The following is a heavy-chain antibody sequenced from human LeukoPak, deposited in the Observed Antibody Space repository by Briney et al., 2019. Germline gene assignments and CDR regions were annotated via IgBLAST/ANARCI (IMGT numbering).Heavy chain of an antibody. Sequence: GGSLRLSCAASGITFSDYYMAWMRQAPGKGLEGVSYITGSGDNMYYADSVKGRFSVSGDNAKKSVYLQMNSLTPEDTAFYYCVRVSSASYVFDSWGQGTLVTVSP. D-gene: IGHD1-26*01. CDR1: GITFSDYY. CDR3: VRVSSASYVFDS. J-gene: IGHJ4*02. V-gene: IGHV3-11*01. CDR2: ITGSGDNM.